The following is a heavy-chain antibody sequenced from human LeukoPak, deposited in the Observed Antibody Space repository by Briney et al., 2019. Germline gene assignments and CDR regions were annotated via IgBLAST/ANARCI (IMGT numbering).Heavy chain of an antibody. Sequence: IPSETLSLTCTVSGGSISSSSYYWGWIRQPPGKGLEWIGSIYYSGSTYYNPSLKSRVTISVDTSKNQFSLKLSSVTAADTAVYYCARHVPMIVVVPTVWFDPWGQGTLVTVSS. J-gene: IGHJ5*02. V-gene: IGHV4-39*01. CDR3: ARHVPMIVVVPTVWFDP. CDR2: IYYSGST. D-gene: IGHD3-22*01. CDR1: GGSISSSSYY.